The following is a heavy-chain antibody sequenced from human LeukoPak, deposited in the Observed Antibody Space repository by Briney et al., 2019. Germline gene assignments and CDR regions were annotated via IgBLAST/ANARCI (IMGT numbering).Heavy chain of an antibody. CDR3: AKDRGRRIVVVPATKWGTFDY. J-gene: IGHJ4*02. Sequence: PGGSLRLSCTTSGFTFGTHTMHWFRQAPGKGLEWVAFIRDDGSIKYYADSVKGRFTISRDNSKNTLSLQMNSLRAEDTAVYYCAKDRGRRIVVVPATKWGTFDYWGQGTLVTVSS. V-gene: IGHV3-30*02. CDR1: GFTFGTHT. D-gene: IGHD2-2*01. CDR2: IRDDGSIK.